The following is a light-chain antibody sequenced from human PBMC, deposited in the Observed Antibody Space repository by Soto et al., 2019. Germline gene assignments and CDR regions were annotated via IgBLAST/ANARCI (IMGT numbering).Light chain of an antibody. V-gene: IGKV3-15*01. CDR3: QQYNSGLRWT. CDR2: DAS. CDR1: QSVKSN. J-gene: IGKJ1*01. Sequence: EIVMTQSPATLSVPPGERVTLSCRASQSVKSNLAWYQQKPGRGPRLLIYDASTRATGIPARFSGSGSGTEFTLTISSLQSEDFAVYYCQQYNSGLRWTFGQGTKVEVK.